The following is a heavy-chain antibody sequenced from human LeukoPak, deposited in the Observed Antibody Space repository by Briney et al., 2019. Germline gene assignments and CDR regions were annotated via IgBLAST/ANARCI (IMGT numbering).Heavy chain of an antibody. V-gene: IGHV5-51*01. J-gene: IGHJ5*02. CDR3: ARHPEITMIPNWFDP. CDR2: VYPDDSDT. CDR1: GYTFTKFW. Sequence: GESLKISCETSGYTFTKFWVGWVRQTPGKGLEWLGMVYPDDSDTRYSPSFEGQVTMSVDKSINIVYLHWSRLKASDTAMYYCARHPEITMIPNWFDPWGQGTLVTVSS. D-gene: IGHD3-22*01.